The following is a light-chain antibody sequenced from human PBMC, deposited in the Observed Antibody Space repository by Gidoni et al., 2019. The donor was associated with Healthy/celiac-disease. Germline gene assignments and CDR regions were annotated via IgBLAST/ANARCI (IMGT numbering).Light chain of an antibody. J-gene: IGKJ3*01. CDR1: QSVSSY. CDR2: DAS. CDR3: QQRSNWPPGFT. Sequence: IVLTQSPATLSLSPLERATLSCRASQSVSSYLACYQQKPGQAPRLLIYDASNRATGIPARFSGSGSGTDFTLTISSLEPEDFAVYYCQQRSNWPPGFTFGPGTKVDIK. V-gene: IGKV3-11*01.